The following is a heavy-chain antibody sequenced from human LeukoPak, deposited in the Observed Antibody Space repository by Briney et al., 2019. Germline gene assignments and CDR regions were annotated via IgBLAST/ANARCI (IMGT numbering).Heavy chain of an antibody. CDR3: ARAPREAYYYGSGRVAFDI. CDR2: IYYSGNT. V-gene: IGHV4-31*11. D-gene: IGHD3-10*01. J-gene: IGHJ3*02. CDR1: GGSISSGGYS. Sequence: SETLSLTCAVSGGSISSGGYSWSWIRQHPGKGLEWIGYIYYSGNTYYNPSLKSRVTISVDTSKSQFSLKLSSVTAADTAVYYCARAPREAYYYGSGRVAFDIWGQGTMVTVSS.